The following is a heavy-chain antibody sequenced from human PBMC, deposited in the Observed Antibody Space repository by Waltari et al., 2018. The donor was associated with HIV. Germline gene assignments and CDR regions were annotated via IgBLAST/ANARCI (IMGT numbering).Heavy chain of an antibody. D-gene: IGHD3-3*01. CDR1: GGSISSGSYY. Sequence: QLQLQASGPGLVKPSQTLSPTCTVSGGSISSGSYYWCWIRQPAGKGLELIGRIYTSGSTNYNPSLKSRVTISVDTSKNHFSLKLRSVTAADTAVYYCARAYYDFWSGTGSSGNWFDPWGQGTLVTVSS. J-gene: IGHJ5*02. CDR3: ARAYYDFWSGTGSSGNWFDP. V-gene: IGHV4-61*02. CDR2: IYTSGST.